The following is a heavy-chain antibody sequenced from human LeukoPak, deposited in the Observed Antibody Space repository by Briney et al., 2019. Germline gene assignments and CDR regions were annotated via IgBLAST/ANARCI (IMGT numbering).Heavy chain of an antibody. CDR3: ARVWGVAGKYFDY. CDR1: GGSISSYY. Sequence: SETLSLTCTVSGGSISSYYWSWIRQPPGKGLEWIGYIYYSGSTNYNPSLKSRVTISVDTSKNQFSLKLSSVTAADTAVYYCARVWGVAGKYFDYWGQGTLVTVSS. D-gene: IGHD6-19*01. J-gene: IGHJ4*02. V-gene: IGHV4-59*01. CDR2: IYYSGST.